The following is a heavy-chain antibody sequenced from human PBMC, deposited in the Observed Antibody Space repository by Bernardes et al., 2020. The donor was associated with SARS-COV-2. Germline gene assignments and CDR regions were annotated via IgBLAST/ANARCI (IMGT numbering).Heavy chain of an antibody. CDR1: GYSISSGYY. CDR2: IYHSGST. Sequence: SETLSLTCAVSGYSISSGYYWGWIRQPPGKGLEWIGSIYHSGSTYYNPSLKSRVTISVDTSKNQFSLKLSSVTAADTAVYYCARWAGGYSGSYRVPRWGQGTMVTVSS. V-gene: IGHV4-38-2*01. D-gene: IGHD1-26*01. J-gene: IGHJ3*01. CDR3: ARWAGGYSGSYRVPR.